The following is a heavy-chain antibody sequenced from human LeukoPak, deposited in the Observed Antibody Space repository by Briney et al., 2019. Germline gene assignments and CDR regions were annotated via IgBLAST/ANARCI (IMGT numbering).Heavy chain of an antibody. J-gene: IGHJ3*02. CDR2: MNPNSGNT. CDR1: GYTFTSYD. D-gene: IGHD5-18*01. Sequence: ASVKVSCKASGYTFTSYDINWVRQATGQGLEWMGWMNPNSGNTGYAQKFQGRVTMTRNTSISTAYMELSSLRSEDTAMYYCARSLLGYGRPGGAFDIWGQGTMVTVSS. V-gene: IGHV1-8*01. CDR3: ARSLLGYGRPGGAFDI.